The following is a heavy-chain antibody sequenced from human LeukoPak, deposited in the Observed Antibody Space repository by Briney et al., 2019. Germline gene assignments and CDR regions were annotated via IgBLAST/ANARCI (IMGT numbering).Heavy chain of an antibody. D-gene: IGHD3-22*01. CDR2: IYYSGST. V-gene: IGHV4-39*01. CDR3: ARQTRIRAYYYDSSGYSPPFDY. Sequence: SETLSLTCTVSGGSISSSSYYWGWIRQPPGKGLEWIGSIYYSGSTYYNPSLKSRVTISVDTSKNQFSLKLSSVTAADTAVYYCARQTRIRAYYYDSSGYSPPFDYWGQGTLVTVSS. J-gene: IGHJ4*02. CDR1: GGSISSSSYY.